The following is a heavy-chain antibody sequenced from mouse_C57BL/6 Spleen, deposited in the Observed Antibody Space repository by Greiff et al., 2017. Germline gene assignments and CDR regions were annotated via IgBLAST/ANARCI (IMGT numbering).Heavy chain of an antibody. Sequence: QVQLKESGAELARPGASVKMSCKASGYTFTSYTMHWVKQRPGQGLEWIGYINPSSGYTKYNQKFKDKATLTADKSSSTAYMQLSSLTSEDSAVYYCARAYDGYYGYAMDYWGQGTSVTVSS. CDR3: ARAYDGYYGYAMDY. CDR2: INPSSGYT. D-gene: IGHD2-3*01. V-gene: IGHV1-4*01. J-gene: IGHJ4*01. CDR1: GYTFTSYT.